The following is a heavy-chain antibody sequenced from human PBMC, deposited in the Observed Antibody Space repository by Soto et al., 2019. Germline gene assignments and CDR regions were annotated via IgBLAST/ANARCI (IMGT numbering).Heavy chain of an antibody. J-gene: IGHJ4*02. CDR2: IYTSGGT. D-gene: IGHD6-13*01. CDR1: GGSISSYY. V-gene: IGHV4-4*07. Sequence: QVQLQESGPGLVKPSETLSLTCTVSGGSISSYYWSWIRQPAGKGLEWIGRIYTSGGTNYNPSLKSRVTMSVDTSKNQFSLKLSSVTAADTAVYYCAREDVAAAGTSFDYWGQGTLVTVSS. CDR3: AREDVAAAGTSFDY.